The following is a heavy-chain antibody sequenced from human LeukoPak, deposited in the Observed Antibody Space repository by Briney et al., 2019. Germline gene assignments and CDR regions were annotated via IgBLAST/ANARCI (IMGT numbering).Heavy chain of an antibody. J-gene: IGHJ4*02. D-gene: IGHD3-22*01. CDR2: ISHDGSNK. Sequence: GGSLRLSCAASGFSFSSYGMHWVRQAPGKGLEWVAVISHDGSNKYYADSVKGRFTISRDNSKNTLYLQMNSLRVEDTAVYYCARISMDSSGYYRYWGQGTLVTVSS. V-gene: IGHV3-30*03. CDR1: GFSFSSYG. CDR3: ARISMDSSGYYRY.